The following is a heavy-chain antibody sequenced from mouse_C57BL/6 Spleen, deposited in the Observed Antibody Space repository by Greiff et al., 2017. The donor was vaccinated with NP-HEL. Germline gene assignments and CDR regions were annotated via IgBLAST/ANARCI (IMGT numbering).Heavy chain of an antibody. CDR3: TGGGLSFAY. CDR1: GFTFSNYW. D-gene: IGHD2-4*01. J-gene: IGHJ3*01. V-gene: IGHV6-3*01. Sequence: DVQLQESGGGLVQPGGSMKLSCVASGFTFSNYWMNWVRQSPEKGLEWVAQIRLKSDNYATHYAESVKGRFTISRDDSKSSVYLQMNNLRAEDTGIYYCTGGGLSFAYWGQGTLVTVSA. CDR2: IRLKSDNYAT.